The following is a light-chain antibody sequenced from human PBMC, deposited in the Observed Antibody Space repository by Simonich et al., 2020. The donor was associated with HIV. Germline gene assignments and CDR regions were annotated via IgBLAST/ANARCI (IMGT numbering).Light chain of an antibody. Sequence: EIVLTQSPGTLSLSPGERATLSCTTSQSVSSIYLAVYQQKPALAPRSLIYDASSRATGIPDRFSGSGSGTDFTLTIRRLEPEDFAVYYCQQYGSSPQTFGQGTKLEIK. CDR3: QQYGSSPQT. J-gene: IGKJ2*01. CDR2: DAS. CDR1: QSVSSIY. V-gene: IGKV3D-20*01.